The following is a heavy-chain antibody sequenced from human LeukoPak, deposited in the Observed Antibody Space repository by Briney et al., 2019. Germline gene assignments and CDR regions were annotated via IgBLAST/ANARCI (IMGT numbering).Heavy chain of an antibody. CDR1: AFALSTYT. CDR2: INPDSKYI. V-gene: IGHV3-21*01. J-gene: IGHJ4*02. Sequence: PGGSLRLSCAASAFALSTYTMEWVRLAPGKGLEWVSSINPDSKYIYYRDSVRGRFTISRDNAKNSLYLQMNSLRVEDTAVYFCARFVDQSTYYFDYWGQGTLVIVSS. D-gene: IGHD3-10*01. CDR3: ARFVDQSTYYFDY.